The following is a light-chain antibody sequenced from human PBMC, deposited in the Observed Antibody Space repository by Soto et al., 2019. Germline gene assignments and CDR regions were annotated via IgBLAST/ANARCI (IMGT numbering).Light chain of an antibody. CDR1: QTVSSAR. J-gene: IGKJ1*01. CDR2: GAS. CDR3: HQYGSSPWT. V-gene: IGKV3-20*01. Sequence: EIVLTQSQGTLSLSPGERATLSCRASQTVSSARLAWFQQKPGQAPRLLIYGASSRAPGITDRFSGSGSETDFTLNITRLESEDVAVYSCHQYGSSPWTFGQGNQVAIK.